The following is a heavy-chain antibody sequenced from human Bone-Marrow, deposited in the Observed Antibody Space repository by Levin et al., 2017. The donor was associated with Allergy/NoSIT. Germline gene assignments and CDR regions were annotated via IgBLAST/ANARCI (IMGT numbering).Heavy chain of an antibody. CDR2: ISAYNGNT. D-gene: IGHD2-15*01. J-gene: IGHJ4*02. V-gene: IGHV1-18*01. CDR3: ARDRVLPYCSGGSCYSPYFDY. Sequence: GASVKVSCKASGYTFTNYGISWVRHAPGQGLEWVGWISAYNGNTHYAQKLQDRVTMTTDTSTSTAYMELRSLRSDDTAFYYCARDRVLPYCSGGSCYSPYFDYWGQGTLVTVSS. CDR1: GYTFTNYG.